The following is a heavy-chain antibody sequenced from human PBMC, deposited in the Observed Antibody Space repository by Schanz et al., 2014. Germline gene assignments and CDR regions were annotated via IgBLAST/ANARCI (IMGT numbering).Heavy chain of an antibody. CDR3: AKGRGSYGDGFDI. V-gene: IGHV1-69*09. CDR1: GYTFISYF. Sequence: QVQLVQSGAEVKKPGASVKVSCKASGYTFISYFIHWVRQAPGQGLEWMGRIIPILGIADYAQNCQGRVTITADKHTSTAYMDLSSLRSEDTAVYYCAKGRGSYGDGFDIWGQGTMVTVSS. CDR2: IIPILGIA. D-gene: IGHD1-26*01. J-gene: IGHJ3*02.